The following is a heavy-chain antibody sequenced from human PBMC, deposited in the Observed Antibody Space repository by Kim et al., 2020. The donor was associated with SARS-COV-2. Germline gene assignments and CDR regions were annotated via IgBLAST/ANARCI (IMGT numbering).Heavy chain of an antibody. J-gene: IGHJ4*02. V-gene: IGHV3-53*01. D-gene: IGHD1-26*01. CDR2: LYSGGTT. CDR3: AKDQKGDGNSHFNY. Sequence: GGSLRLSCTPSGFTVASNHMAWVRQAPGKGLEWVSVLYSGGTTNYADSVKGRFTISRDFSENILYLQMDDLRVEDTALYYCAKDQKGDGNSHFNYWGQGTLVTVSS. CDR1: GFTVASNH.